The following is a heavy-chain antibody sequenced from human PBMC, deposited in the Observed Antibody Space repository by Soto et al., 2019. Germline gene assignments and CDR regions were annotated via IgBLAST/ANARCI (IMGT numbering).Heavy chain of an antibody. J-gene: IGHJ6*02. CDR1: GGTFSSYA. CDR2: IIPIFGTA. D-gene: IGHD3-10*01. Sequence: GASVKVSCKASGGTFSSYAISWVRQAPGQGLEWMGGIIPIFGTASYAQKFQGRVTITADESTSTAYMELSSLRSEDTAVYYCARLSGLWFGELLGGMDVWGQGTTVTVS. CDR3: ARLSGLWFGELLGGMDV. V-gene: IGHV1-69*13.